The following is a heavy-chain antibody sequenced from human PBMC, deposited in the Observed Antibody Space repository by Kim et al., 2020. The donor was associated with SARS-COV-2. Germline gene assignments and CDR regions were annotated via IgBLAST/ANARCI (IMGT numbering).Heavy chain of an antibody. V-gene: IGHV4-39*01. CDR2: IYYSGST. CDR3: ASTEDTAMVNCAFDI. Sequence: SETLSLTCTVSGGSISSSSYHWGWIRQPPGKGLEWIGSIYYSGSTYYNPSLKSRVTISVDTSKNQFSLKLSSVTAADTAVYYCASTEDTAMVNCAFDIWGQGTMVTVSS. CDR1: GGSISSSSYH. J-gene: IGHJ3*02. D-gene: IGHD5-18*01.